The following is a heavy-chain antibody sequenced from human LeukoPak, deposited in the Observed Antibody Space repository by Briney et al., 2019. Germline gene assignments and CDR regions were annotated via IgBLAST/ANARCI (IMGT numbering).Heavy chain of an antibody. CDR3: ASGQGLYDISDYFFGHFDY. CDR2: ISGTGGTI. V-gene: IGHV3-23*01. Sequence: PGGSLGLSCGASGFTFSSYAMSWVRQTPGKGLEWVSAISGTGGTIYYADSVKGRFTVSRDNSKNTLYLQMNSLRGEGTAVYYCASGQGLYDISDYFFGHFDYWGQGTLVTVSS. J-gene: IGHJ4*02. CDR1: GFTFSSYA. D-gene: IGHD3-22*01.